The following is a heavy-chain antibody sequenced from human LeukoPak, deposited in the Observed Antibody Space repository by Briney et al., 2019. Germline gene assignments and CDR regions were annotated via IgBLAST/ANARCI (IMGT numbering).Heavy chain of an antibody. CDR3: ATKQWLAPPPDS. V-gene: IGHV3-74*01. Sequence: SGGSLRLSCAASGFTFSKYWMLKVSQAPGKGLESVSRINTDGTVTTYADSVKGRFTVSGDNADNTMFLQMNSVRDEDTAVYYCATKQWLAPPPDSWGQGTPVTVSS. CDR2: INTDGTVT. CDR1: GFTFSKYW. D-gene: IGHD6-19*01. J-gene: IGHJ4*02.